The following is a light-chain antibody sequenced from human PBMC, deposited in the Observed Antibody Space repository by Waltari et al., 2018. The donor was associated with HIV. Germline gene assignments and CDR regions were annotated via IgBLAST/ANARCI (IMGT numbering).Light chain of an antibody. CDR1: QRILHINGYEY. J-gene: IGKJ3*01. CDR2: LGS. V-gene: IGKV2-28*01. Sequence: ETVTVEDTLSMTVSAGQRTASSCKCYQRILHINGYEYLDWYLQKPGQSPQLLIFLGSSWASGVPDRFSCSGSGTNFTLTISRVQAEDVGVYYCMQALQTPRTFGAGTKVNIK. CDR3: MQALQTPRT.